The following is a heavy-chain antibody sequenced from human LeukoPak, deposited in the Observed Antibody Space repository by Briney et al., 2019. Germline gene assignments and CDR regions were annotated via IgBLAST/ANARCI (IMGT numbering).Heavy chain of an antibody. CDR3: ARDLSWGAFI. Sequence: SETLSLTCTVSGGSISSGSYYWSWIRQPAGKGLEWIGRIYTSGSTNYNPSLKSRVTISVDTSKNQFPLKLSSVTAADTAVYYCARDLSWGAFIWGQGTMVTVSS. CDR1: GGSISSGSYY. J-gene: IGHJ3*02. D-gene: IGHD3-16*01. CDR2: IYTSGST. V-gene: IGHV4-61*02.